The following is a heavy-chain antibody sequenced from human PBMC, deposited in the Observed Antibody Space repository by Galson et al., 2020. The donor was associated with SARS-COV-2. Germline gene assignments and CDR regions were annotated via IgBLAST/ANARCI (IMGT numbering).Heavy chain of an antibody. V-gene: IGHV1-69*13. CDR2: IIPIFGTA. D-gene: IGHD3-3*01. CDR1: GGTFSSYA. CDR3: AKGGWVGSGSYMCYYYYMDV. Sequence: SVKVSCKASGGTFSSYAISWVRQAPGQGLEWMGGIIPIFGTANYAQKFQGRVTITADESTSTAYMELSSLRSEDTAVYYCAKGGWVGSGSYMCYYYYMDVWGKGTTLTVS. J-gene: IGHJ6*03.